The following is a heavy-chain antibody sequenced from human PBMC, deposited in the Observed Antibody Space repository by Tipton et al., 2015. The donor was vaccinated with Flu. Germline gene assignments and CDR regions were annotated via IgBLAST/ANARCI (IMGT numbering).Heavy chain of an antibody. Sequence: SLRLSCAASGFTFRSYGMHWVRQAPGKGLEWLAFIRYDASNKNYADSVKGRFTISRDNSQNTLYLQMNSLRTEDTAVYYCARGPLPDSNWYNGMDVWGQGTTVTVSS. D-gene: IGHD6-13*01. CDR3: ARGPLPDSNWYNGMDV. J-gene: IGHJ6*02. CDR1: GFTFRSYG. CDR2: IRYDASNK. V-gene: IGHV3-30*02.